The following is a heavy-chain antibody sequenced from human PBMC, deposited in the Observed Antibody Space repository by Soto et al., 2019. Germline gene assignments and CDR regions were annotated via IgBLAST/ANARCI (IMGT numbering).Heavy chain of an antibody. CDR2: TYYRSKWYN. J-gene: IGHJ3*02. CDR1: GDSVSSNSAA. Sequence: TLSLTCAISGDSVSSNSAAWNWISQSPSRGLEWLGRTYYRSKWYNDYAVSVKSRITINPDTSKNQFSLQLNSVTPEDTAVYYCARTEYYYDISSAYGPGAFDISGQGTMRT. V-gene: IGHV6-1*01. D-gene: IGHD3-22*01. CDR3: ARTEYYYDISSAYGPGAFDI.